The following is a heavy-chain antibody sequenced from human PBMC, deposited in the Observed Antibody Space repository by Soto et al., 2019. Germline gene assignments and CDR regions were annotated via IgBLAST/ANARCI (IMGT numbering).Heavy chain of an antibody. CDR2: IWYDGSNK. J-gene: IGHJ4*02. CDR3: AREEDNYDFDY. CDR1: GFTFSSYG. Sequence: QVQLVESGGGVVQPGRSLRLSCAASGFTFSSYGMRWVRQAPGKGLEWVAVIWYDGSNKYYADSVKGRFTISRDNSKNTLYLQMNSLRAEDTAVYYCAREEDNYDFDYWGQGTLVTVSS. D-gene: IGHD4-4*01. V-gene: IGHV3-33*01.